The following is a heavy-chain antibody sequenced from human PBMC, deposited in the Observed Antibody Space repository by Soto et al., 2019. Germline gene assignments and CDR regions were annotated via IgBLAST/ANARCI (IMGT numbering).Heavy chain of an antibody. J-gene: IGHJ6*02. V-gene: IGHV4-59*08. CDR3: AGLRYFVWLADKDGGYYYGMDV. D-gene: IGHD3-9*01. CDR1: GGSISSYY. Sequence: SETLSLSCTVSGGSISSYYWSWIRQPPGKGLEWIGYIYYSGSTNYNPSLKSRVTISVDTSKNQFSLKLSSVTAADTAVYYCAGLRYFVWLADKDGGYYYGMDVWGQGTRVTVSS. CDR2: IYYSGST.